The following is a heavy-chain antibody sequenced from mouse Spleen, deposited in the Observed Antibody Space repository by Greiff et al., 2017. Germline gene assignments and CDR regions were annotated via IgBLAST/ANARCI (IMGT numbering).Heavy chain of an antibody. D-gene: IGHD3-2*01. V-gene: IGHV1-69*01. Sequence: VQLQQPGAELVMPGASVKLSCKASGYTFTSYWMHWVKQRPGQGLEWIGEIDPSDSYTNYNQKFKGKATLTVDKSSSTAYMQLSSLTSEDSAVYYCARSTARATFMDYWGQGTSVTVSS. CDR2: IDPSDSYT. J-gene: IGHJ4*01. CDR3: ARSTARATFMDY. CDR1: GYTFTSYW.